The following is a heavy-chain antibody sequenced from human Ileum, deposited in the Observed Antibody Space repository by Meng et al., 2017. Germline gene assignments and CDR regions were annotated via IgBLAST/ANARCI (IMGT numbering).Heavy chain of an antibody. Sequence: QVQLQESGPGLVKPSQNLALTCSVSNGSLTNVNNYWNWIRQAPGQALEHIGYIYYDGSSYATPSLKSRVTMSIDTSTNQFSLRLDSVTAADTAVYYCAREFYVDTAMVIDSWGPGALVTVSS. CDR3: AREFYVDTAMVIDS. J-gene: IGHJ4*02. CDR2: IYYDGSS. V-gene: IGHV4-30-4*01. D-gene: IGHD5-18*01. CDR1: NGSLTNVNNY.